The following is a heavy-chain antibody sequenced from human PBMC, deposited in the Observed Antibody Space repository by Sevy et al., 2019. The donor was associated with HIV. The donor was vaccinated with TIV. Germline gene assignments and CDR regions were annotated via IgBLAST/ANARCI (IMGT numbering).Heavy chain of an antibody. D-gene: IGHD2-2*01. CDR1: GFTFSNYR. CDR3: ARDCSSTSCLWGLDV. V-gene: IGHV3-7*03. J-gene: IGHJ6*02. Sequence: GGSLRLSCAASGFTFSNYRMSWVRQAPGKGLEWVANIKKDGSEKYYVDSVKGRFTISRDNAKNSLFLQMNSLRAEDTALYYCARDCSSTSCLWGLDVWGQGTTVTVSS. CDR2: IKKDGSEK.